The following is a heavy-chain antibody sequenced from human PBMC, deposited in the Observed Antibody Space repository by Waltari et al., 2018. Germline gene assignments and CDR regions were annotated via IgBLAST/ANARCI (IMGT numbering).Heavy chain of an antibody. D-gene: IGHD6-19*01. CDR2: INHSGST. V-gene: IGHV4-34*01. CDR1: GGSFSGYY. J-gene: IGHJ4*02. CDR3: AHTGYSSGWYDY. Sequence: QVQLQQWGAGLLKPSETLSLTCAVYGGSFSGYYWSWIRQPPGKGLEWIGEINHSGSTNYNPSLKSRVTISVDTSKNQFSLKLSSVTAADTAVYYCAHTGYSSGWYDYWGQGTLVTVSS.